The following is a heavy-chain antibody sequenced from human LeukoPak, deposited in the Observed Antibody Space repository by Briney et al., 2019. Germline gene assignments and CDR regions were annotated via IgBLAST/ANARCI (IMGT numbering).Heavy chain of an antibody. CDR1: GDSVSSNSAT. Sequence: SQTLSLTCAISGDSVSSNSATWNWIRQSPSRGLEWLGRTYYRSTWYNDYAVSVRGRITVNPDTSKNQFSLHLNSVTPEDTAVYYCARRLTQYDCFDPWGQGILVTVSS. CDR3: ARRLTQYDCFDP. D-gene: IGHD2-2*01. V-gene: IGHV6-1*01. J-gene: IGHJ5*02. CDR2: TYYRSTWYN.